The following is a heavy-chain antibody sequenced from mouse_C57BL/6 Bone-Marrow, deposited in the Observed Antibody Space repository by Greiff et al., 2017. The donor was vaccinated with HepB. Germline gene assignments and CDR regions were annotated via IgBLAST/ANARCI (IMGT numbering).Heavy chain of an antibody. Sequence: VQLQQPGAELVRPGSSVKLSCKASGYTFTSYWMDWVKQRPGQGLEWIGNIYPSDSETHYNQKFKDKATLTVDKSSSTAYMQLSSLTSEDSAVYYCARGDYYGSNDYWGQGTTLTVSS. J-gene: IGHJ2*01. D-gene: IGHD1-1*01. V-gene: IGHV1-61*01. CDR1: GYTFTSYW. CDR2: IYPSDSET. CDR3: ARGDYYGSNDY.